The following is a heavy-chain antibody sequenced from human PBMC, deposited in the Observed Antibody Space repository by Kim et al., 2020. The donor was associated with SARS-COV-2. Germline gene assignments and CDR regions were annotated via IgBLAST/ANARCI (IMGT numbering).Heavy chain of an antibody. Sequence: ASVKVSCKASGYTFTGYYMHWGRQAPGQGLEWMVWINPNSGGTNYAQKFQGRVTMTRDTSISTAYMEPSRLRSDDTDVYYCARDRVPMGRGVRSAFDIWGQGTIVTVSS. CDR1: GYTFTGYY. J-gene: IGHJ3*02. V-gene: IGHV1-2*02. CDR3: ARDRVPMGRGVRSAFDI. CDR2: INPNSGGT. D-gene: IGHD3-10*01.